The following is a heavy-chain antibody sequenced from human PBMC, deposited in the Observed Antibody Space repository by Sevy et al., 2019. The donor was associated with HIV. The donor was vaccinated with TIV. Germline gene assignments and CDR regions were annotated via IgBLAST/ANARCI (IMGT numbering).Heavy chain of an antibody. CDR1: GFSFSGYS. Sequence: GGSLRLSCAASGFSFSGYSFNGVRQAPRKGLEWVSSIDTSSAYIYYADSVKGRFTISRDNAKNSLYLQMSSLRAEDTAVYFCARVNCTNGVCFQGYYYYGLDVWGQGTTVTVSS. CDR2: IDTSSAYI. V-gene: IGHV3-21*01. CDR3: ARVNCTNGVCFQGYYYYGLDV. J-gene: IGHJ6*02. D-gene: IGHD2-8*01.